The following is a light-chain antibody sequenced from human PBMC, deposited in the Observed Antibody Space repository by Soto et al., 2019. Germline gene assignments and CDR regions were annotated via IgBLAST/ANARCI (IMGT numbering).Light chain of an antibody. CDR2: WAS. CDR3: QQYYNTPYT. V-gene: IGKV4-1*01. J-gene: IGKJ2*01. CDR1: QSVLYSSNNKNY. Sequence: DIVMTQSPDSLAVSLGERATINGKSSQSVLYSSNNKNYLAWYQQKPGQPPKLLIYWASTRESGVPDRFSGGGSGTDFTLTISSLQAEDVAVYYCQQYYNTPYTFGQGTQLEIK.